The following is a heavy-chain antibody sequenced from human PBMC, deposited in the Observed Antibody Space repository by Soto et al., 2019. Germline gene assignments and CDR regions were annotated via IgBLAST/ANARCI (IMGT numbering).Heavy chain of an antibody. J-gene: IGHJ4*02. CDR3: ASGVIERLGYSYVGNVGY. CDR2: ISAYNGNT. V-gene: IGHV1-18*04. D-gene: IGHD5-18*01. CDR1: GYTFTSYG. Sequence: GASVKVSCKASGYTFTSYGISWVRQAPGQGLEWMGWISAYNGNTNYAQKLQGRVTMTTDTSTSTAYMELRSLRSDDTAVYYCASGVIERLGYSYVGNVGYWGQGTLVTVSS.